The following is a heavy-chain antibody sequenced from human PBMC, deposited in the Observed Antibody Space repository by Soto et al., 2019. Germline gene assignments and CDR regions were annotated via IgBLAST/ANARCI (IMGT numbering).Heavy chain of an antibody. CDR1: GGSISSSSYY. CDR2: IYYSGST. CDR3: AEGPIQRELLYFDY. D-gene: IGHD1-26*01. J-gene: IGHJ4*02. Sequence: QLQLQESGPGLVKPSETLSLTCTVSGGSISSSSYYWGWIRQPPGKGLEWIGSIYYSGSTYYNPSLKRRVAISVDTSKNQFSLKLSSVTAADTAVYYCAEGPIQRELLYFDYWGQGTLVTVSS. V-gene: IGHV4-39*01.